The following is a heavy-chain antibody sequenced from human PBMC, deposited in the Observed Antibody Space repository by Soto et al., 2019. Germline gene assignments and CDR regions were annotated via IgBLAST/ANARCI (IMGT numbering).Heavy chain of an antibody. CDR3: ARGDYGDYVSPPFDY. CDR2: IYTSGST. Sequence: LSLTCTVSGGCISSYYGSWIRQPAGKGLEWIGRIYTSGSTNYNPSLKSRVTISVDTSKNQFSLKLSSVTAADTAVYYCARGDYGDYVSPPFDYWGQGTLVTVSS. J-gene: IGHJ4*02. CDR1: GGCISSYY. V-gene: IGHV4-4*07. D-gene: IGHD4-17*01.